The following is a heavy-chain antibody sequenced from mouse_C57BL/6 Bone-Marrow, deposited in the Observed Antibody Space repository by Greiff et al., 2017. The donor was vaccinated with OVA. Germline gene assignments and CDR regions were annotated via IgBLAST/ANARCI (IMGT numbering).Heavy chain of an antibody. CDR1: GSSITSGYY. CDR3: ARRSSYVVYFDD. Sequence: VQLQQSGPGLVKPSQSLSLTCSVTGSSITSGYYWNWIRQFPGNKLEWMGYISYDGSNNYNPSLKNRISITRDTSKNQFILKLNSVTTEDTATDCFARRSSYVVYFDDWGQGTTLTVSS. D-gene: IGHD1-1*01. J-gene: IGHJ2*01. V-gene: IGHV3-6*01. CDR2: ISYDGSN.